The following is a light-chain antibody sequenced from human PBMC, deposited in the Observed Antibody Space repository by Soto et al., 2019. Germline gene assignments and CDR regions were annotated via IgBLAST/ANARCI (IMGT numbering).Light chain of an antibody. CDR2: EVS. Sequence: QSALTQPASVSGSLGQSITISCTGTSSDVGGYNYVSWYQQHPGKAPKLMIYEVSDRPSGVSNRFSGSKSANTASLTISGLQAEDAADYYCRSYTSRNTYVFGTGTKLTVL. V-gene: IGLV2-14*01. J-gene: IGLJ1*01. CDR1: SSDVGGYNY. CDR3: RSYTSRNTYV.